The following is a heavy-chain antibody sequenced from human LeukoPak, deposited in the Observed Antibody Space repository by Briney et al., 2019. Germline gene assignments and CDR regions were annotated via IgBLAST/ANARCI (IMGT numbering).Heavy chain of an antibody. V-gene: IGHV3-7*01. Sequence: PGGSLRLSCAASGFTFSSYWMSWVRQAPGKGLEWVANIKQDGSEKYYVDSVKGRFTISRDNAKNQFSLKLRSVTASDTAVYYCARVASSSAGGVDYWGQGTLVAVSS. J-gene: IGHJ4*02. CDR1: GFTFSSYW. CDR2: IKQDGSEK. D-gene: IGHD6-6*01. CDR3: ARVASSSAGGVDY.